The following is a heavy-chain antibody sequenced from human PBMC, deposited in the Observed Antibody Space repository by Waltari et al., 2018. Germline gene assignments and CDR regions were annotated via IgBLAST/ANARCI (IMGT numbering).Heavy chain of an antibody. D-gene: IGHD3-22*01. CDR1: GGSISSYY. Sequence: QVQLQESGPGLVKPSETLSLTCTVSGGSISSYYWRWIRQPPGKGLEWIGYIYYSGSTNYNPSLKSRVTISVETSKNQFSLKLSSVTAADTAVYYCARENYYDSSGPWYFDLWGRGTLVTVSS. J-gene: IGHJ2*01. CDR3: ARENYYDSSGPWYFDL. V-gene: IGHV4-59*01. CDR2: IYYSGST.